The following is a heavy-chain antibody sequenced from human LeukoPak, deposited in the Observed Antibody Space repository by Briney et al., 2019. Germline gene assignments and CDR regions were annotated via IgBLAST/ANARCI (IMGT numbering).Heavy chain of an antibody. V-gene: IGHV4-39*02. CDR3: ARDSYGSGSYNY. Sequence: PSETLSLTCTVSGGSISSSSYYWGWIRQPPGKGLEWIGSIYYSGSTYYNPSLKSRVTISVDTSKNQFSLKLSSVTAADTAVYYCARDSYGSGSYNYWGQGTLVTVSS. CDR1: GGSISSSSYY. J-gene: IGHJ4*02. D-gene: IGHD3-10*01. CDR2: IYYSGST.